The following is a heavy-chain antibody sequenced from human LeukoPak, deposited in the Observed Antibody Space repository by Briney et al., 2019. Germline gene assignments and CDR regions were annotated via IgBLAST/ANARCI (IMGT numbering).Heavy chain of an antibody. CDR3: ARAREWEILFYFDY. CDR2: IRSSGSI. J-gene: IGHJ4*02. CDR1: GFTFSDYT. Sequence: GGSLRLSCAASGFTFSDYTINWVRQAPGKGLEWISYIRSSGSIYYADSVKGRFTISRDNVKNSVYLQMNSLRAGDTAVYFCARAREWEILFYFDYWGQGTLVTVSS. D-gene: IGHD1-26*01. V-gene: IGHV3-69-1*01.